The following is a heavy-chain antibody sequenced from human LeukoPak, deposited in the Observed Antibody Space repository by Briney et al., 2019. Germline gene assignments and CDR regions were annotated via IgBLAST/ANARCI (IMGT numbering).Heavy chain of an antibody. J-gene: IGHJ4*02. D-gene: IGHD3-22*01. CDR3: ASMLVYDSSGYSLGYYFDY. V-gene: IGHV4-31*03. CDR1: GGSISSGGYY. CDR2: IYYSGST. Sequence: PSETLSLTCTVSGGSISSGGYYWSWIRQHPGKGLERIGYIYYSGSTYYNPSLKSRVTISVDTSKNQFSLKLSSVTAADTAVYYCASMLVYDSSGYSLGYYFDYWGQGTLVTVPS.